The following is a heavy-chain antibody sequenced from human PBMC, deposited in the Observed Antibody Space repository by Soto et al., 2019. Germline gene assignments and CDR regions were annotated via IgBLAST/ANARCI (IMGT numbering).Heavy chain of an antibody. CDR2: ISSSGST. CDR3: ARSGVTGIVIPSHWFDP. J-gene: IGHJ5*02. V-gene: IGHV4-31*03. CDR1: GDSIGGVGY. D-gene: IGHD2-21*02. Sequence: PSETLSLTCTVSGDSIGGVGYWSWIRQFPGRGLEWIGCISSSGSTYYNTALNNRISLSLDTSQNQFSLKRLSVTAANTAIYYCARSGVTGIVIPSHWFDPWGQGTLVTVSS.